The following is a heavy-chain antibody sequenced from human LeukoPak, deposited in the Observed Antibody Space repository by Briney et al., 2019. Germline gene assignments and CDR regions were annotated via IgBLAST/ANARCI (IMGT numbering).Heavy chain of an antibody. CDR3: VRGNQGDGYNYFYNWFDP. CDR2: IKQDGSEK. J-gene: IGHJ5*02. V-gene: IGHV3-7*01. CDR1: GFTFSSYW. D-gene: IGHD5-24*01. Sequence: PGGSLRLSCAASGFTFSSYWMSWVRQAPGKGLEWVANIKQDGSEKYYVDSVKGRFTISRDNSKNTLYLQMDSLRAEDTAVYYCVRGNQGDGYNYFYNWFDPWGQGTLVTVSS.